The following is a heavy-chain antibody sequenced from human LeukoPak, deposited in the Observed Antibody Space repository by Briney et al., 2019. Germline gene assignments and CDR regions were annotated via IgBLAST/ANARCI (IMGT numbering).Heavy chain of an antibody. V-gene: IGHV1-46*01. CDR1: GYTFTSYY. D-gene: IGHD6-25*01. CDR2: INPTSGDT. J-gene: IGHJ3*02. CDR3: ARYGFSSVWQGGWHAFDI. Sequence: ASVKVSCKASGYTFTSYYVHWVRQAPGQGLEWMGIINPTSGDTNYAQNFQGRVTMTRDMSTSTVYMELSSLRSEDTAVYYCARYGFSSVWQGGWHAFDIWGLGTMATVSS.